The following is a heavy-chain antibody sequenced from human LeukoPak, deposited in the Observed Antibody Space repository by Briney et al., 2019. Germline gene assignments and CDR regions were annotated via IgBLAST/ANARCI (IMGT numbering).Heavy chain of an antibody. J-gene: IGHJ6*02. CDR2: IYYSGST. CDR3: ARGLDDYGDYENYGMDV. CDR1: GGSISSYY. V-gene: IGHV4-59*01. Sequence: PSETLSLTCTVSGGSISSYYWSWIRQPPGKGLEWIGYIYYSGSTNYNPSLKSRVTISVDTSKNQFSLKLSSVTAADTAVYYCARGLDDYGDYENYGMDVWGQGTTVTVS. D-gene: IGHD4-17*01.